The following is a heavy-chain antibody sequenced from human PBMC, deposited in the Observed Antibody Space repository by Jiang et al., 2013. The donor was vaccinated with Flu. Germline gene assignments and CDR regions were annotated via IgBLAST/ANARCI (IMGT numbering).Heavy chain of an antibody. CDR1: GFMFNIHA. V-gene: IGHV3-30-3*01. CDR3: ARDRADGGAEIYFGMDV. CDR2: MSNHGTKE. J-gene: IGHJ6*02. D-gene: IGHD3-10*01. Sequence: QLLESGGGVVQPGRSLRLSCAASGFMFNIHAMHWVRQAPGKGLEWVAVMSNHGTKESYADSVKGRFTISRDNSKNTLYLQMDSLRSEDTAVYYCARDRADGGAEIYFGMDVWGQGTTVTVSS.